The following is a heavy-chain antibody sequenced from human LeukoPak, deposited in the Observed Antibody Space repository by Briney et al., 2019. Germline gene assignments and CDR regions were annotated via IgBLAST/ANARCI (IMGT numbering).Heavy chain of an antibody. J-gene: IGHJ4*02. CDR1: GYIFSDYY. CDR3: ARGQQWLEAFEH. V-gene: IGHV1-2*02. D-gene: IGHD6-19*01. CDR2: INPHSGVT. Sequence: GASVKVSCKTSGYIFSDYYLHWVRQAPGQGLEWMVWINPHSGVTKYAQKFQGRVTVTRDTSVSSASMEVTSLRSADTAGYYCARGQQWLEAFEHWGQGTLVTVSS.